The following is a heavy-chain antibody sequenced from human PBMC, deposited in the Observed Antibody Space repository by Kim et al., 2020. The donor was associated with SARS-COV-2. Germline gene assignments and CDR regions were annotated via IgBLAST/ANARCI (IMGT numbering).Heavy chain of an antibody. J-gene: IGHJ6*03. D-gene: IGHD3-10*01. V-gene: IGHV5-51*01. Sequence: GESLKISCQGSGYSFSSHWIGWVRQMPGKGLEWMGIINPDKSDRRYSPSFQGQVTISVDKSTNTAFLQWSSLKASDTATYFCARLPLGSHPGLFYYYYMDVWGSGTTVTVSS. CDR3: ARLPLGSHPGLFYYYYMDV. CDR1: GYSFSSHW. CDR2: INPDKSDR.